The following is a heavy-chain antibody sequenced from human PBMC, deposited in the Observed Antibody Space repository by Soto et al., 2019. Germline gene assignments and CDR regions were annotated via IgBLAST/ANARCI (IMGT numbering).Heavy chain of an antibody. CDR2: IYYSGST. CDR3: ARHQSHSSSYVDP. J-gene: IGHJ5*02. Sequence: SETLSLTCTVSGGSVSSGSYYWSWIRQPPGKGLEWIGCIYYSGSTYYNPSLKSRVTISVDTSKNQFSLKLSSVTAADTAVYYCARHQSHSSSYVDPWGQGTLVTVSS. V-gene: IGHV4-39*01. D-gene: IGHD6-13*01. CDR1: GGSVSSGSYY.